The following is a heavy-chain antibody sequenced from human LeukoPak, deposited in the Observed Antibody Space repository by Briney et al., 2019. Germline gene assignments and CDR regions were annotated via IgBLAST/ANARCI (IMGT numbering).Heavy chain of an antibody. D-gene: IGHD2-15*01. CDR2: IIPILGIA. CDR3: ARADCSGGSCYSGGWDYYYNYGMDV. Sequence: ASVKVSCKASGGTFSSYAISWVRQAPGQGLEWMGRIIPILGIANYAQKFQGRVTITADKSTSTAYMELSSLRSEDTAVYYCARADCSGGSCYSGGWDYYYNYGMDVWGQGTTVTVSS. J-gene: IGHJ6*02. CDR1: GGTFSSYA. V-gene: IGHV1-69*04.